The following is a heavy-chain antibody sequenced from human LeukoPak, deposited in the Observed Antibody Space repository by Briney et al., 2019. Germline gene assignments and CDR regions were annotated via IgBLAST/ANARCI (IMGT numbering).Heavy chain of an antibody. Sequence: GESLKISCKGSGYSFTSYWIGWVRQMPGKGLEWMGIIYPGDSDTRYSPSFQGQVTISADKSISTAYLQWSSLKASDTAMYYCARLPYCSSTGCPTKSWFDPWGQGTLVTVSS. CDR2: IYPGDSDT. J-gene: IGHJ5*02. CDR1: GYSFTSYW. V-gene: IGHV5-51*01. CDR3: ARLPYCSSTGCPTKSWFDP. D-gene: IGHD2-2*01.